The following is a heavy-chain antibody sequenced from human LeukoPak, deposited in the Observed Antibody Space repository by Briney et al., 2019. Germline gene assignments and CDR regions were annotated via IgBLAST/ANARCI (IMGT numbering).Heavy chain of an antibody. CDR2: TSGSGGST. D-gene: IGHD5-12*01. Sequence: GGSLRLSCAAPGFTFSSYAMSWVRQAPGKGLEWVSATSGSGGSTYYADSVKGRFTISRDNSKNTLYLQMNSLRAEDTAVYYCAKEAWLTGWNYYFDYWGQGTLVTVSS. J-gene: IGHJ4*02. V-gene: IGHV3-23*01. CDR3: AKEAWLTGWNYYFDY. CDR1: GFTFSSYA.